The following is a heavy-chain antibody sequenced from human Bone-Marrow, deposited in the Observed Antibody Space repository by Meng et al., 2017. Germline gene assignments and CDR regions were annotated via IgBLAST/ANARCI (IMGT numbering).Heavy chain of an antibody. D-gene: IGHD6-13*01. J-gene: IGHJ4*02. V-gene: IGHV1-2*06. Sequence: GESLKISCKGSGYRFTDYWIAWVRRAPGQGLEWMGRIDPKSGDTHYAQRFQGRVTMTGDTSISTAYMELSGLRSDDTAMYYCARDEDISAAGKLFGDYWGQGTLVTVSS. CDR3: ARDEDISAAGKLFGDY. CDR1: GYRFTDYW. CDR2: IDPKSGDT.